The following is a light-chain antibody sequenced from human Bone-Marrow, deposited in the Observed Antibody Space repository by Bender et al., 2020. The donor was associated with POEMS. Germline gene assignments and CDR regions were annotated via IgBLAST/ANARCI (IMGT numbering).Light chain of an antibody. CDR3: SSYTSSNSYV. Sequence: QSALTQPASVSGSPGQSVTISCSGSNSDVGDYNLVSWYQQYPGKAPKLMIYEVSKRPSGVSNRFSGSKSGNTASLTISGLQTEDEADYYCSSYTSSNSYVFGTATRVTVL. J-gene: IGLJ1*01. CDR1: NSDVGDYNL. CDR2: EVS. V-gene: IGLV2-14*02.